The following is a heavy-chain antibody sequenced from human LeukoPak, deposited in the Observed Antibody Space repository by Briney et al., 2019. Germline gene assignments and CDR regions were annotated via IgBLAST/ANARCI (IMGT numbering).Heavy chain of an antibody. J-gene: IGHJ4*02. CDR3: AKDGNWARFEN. D-gene: IGHD7-27*01. CDR2: IYSDNT. V-gene: IGHV3-53*01. Sequence: GGSLRLSCTVSGFTVSTNSMSWVRQAPGKGLEWVSFIYSDNTHYSDSVKGRFTISRDNSKNTLYLHMNSPRAEDTAAYYCAKDGNWARFENWGQGTLVTVSS. CDR1: GFTVSTNS.